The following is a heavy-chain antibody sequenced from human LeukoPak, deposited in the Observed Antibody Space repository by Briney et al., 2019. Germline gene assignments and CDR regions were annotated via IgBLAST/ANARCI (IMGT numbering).Heavy chain of an antibody. CDR3: ATGEAAAGRGYYFDY. V-gene: IGHV1-69*06. Sequence: SVKVSCKASGGTFSSYAISWVRQAPGQGLEWMGGIIPIFGTANYAQKFQGRVTMTEDTSTDTAYMELSSLRSEDTAVYYCATGEAAAGRGYYFDYWGQGTLVTVSS. D-gene: IGHD6-13*01. J-gene: IGHJ4*02. CDR2: IIPIFGTA. CDR1: GGTFSSYA.